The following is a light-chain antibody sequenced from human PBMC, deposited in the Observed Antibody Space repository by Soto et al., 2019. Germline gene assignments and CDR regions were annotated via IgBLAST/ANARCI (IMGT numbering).Light chain of an antibody. CDR2: SDN. J-gene: IGLJ2*01. CDR3: SSYTSSSTLVV. V-gene: IGLV1-44*01. Sequence: QSVLTQPPSASATPGQRVTISCSGGNSNIGRNSVNWYQQLPGTAPKLLMYSDNQRPSGVPDRFSGSKSGTSASLAISGLQSEDEADYYCSSYTSSSTLVVFGGGTKLTVL. CDR1: NSNIGRNS.